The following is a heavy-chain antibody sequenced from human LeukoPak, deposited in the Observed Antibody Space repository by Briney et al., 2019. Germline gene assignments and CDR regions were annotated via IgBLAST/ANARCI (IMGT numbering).Heavy chain of an antibody. V-gene: IGHV1-24*01. CDR1: GYTLTELS. CDR3: ATRGSSSWYLYYYYYMDV. D-gene: IGHD6-13*01. Sequence: ASVKVSCKVSGYTLTELSMHWVRQAPGQGLEWMGGFDPEDGATIYAQKFQGRVTMTEDTSTDTAYMELSSLRSEDTAVYYCATRGSSSWYLYYYYYMDVWGKGTTVTVSS. J-gene: IGHJ6*03. CDR2: FDPEDGAT.